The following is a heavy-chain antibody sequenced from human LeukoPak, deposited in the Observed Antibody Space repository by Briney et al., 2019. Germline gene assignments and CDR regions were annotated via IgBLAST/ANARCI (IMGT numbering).Heavy chain of an antibody. CDR2: IYHSGST. J-gene: IGHJ4*02. V-gene: IGHV4-38-2*02. CDR3: ARSIAADHFDY. Sequence: SETLSLTCTVSGYSISSGYYWGWIRQPPGKGLEWIGRIYHSGSTYYNPSLKSRVTISVDTSKNQFSLKLTSVTAADTAVYYCARSIAADHFDYWGQRTLVTVSS. CDR1: GYSISSGYY. D-gene: IGHD6-13*01.